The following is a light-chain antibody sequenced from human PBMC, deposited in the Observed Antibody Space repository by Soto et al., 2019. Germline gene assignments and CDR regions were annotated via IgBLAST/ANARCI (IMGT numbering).Light chain of an antibody. Sequence: EIVMTQSPVTLSVSPWERATLSCRASQSVSSIYLAWYQQKPGQAPRLLIFGASKRATGIPDRFSGSGSGTDFTLTISRLEPEDFAVYYCQQYGSSPETFGQGTKVDIK. J-gene: IGKJ1*01. CDR2: GAS. CDR3: QQYGSSPET. CDR1: QSVSSIY. V-gene: IGKV3-20*01.